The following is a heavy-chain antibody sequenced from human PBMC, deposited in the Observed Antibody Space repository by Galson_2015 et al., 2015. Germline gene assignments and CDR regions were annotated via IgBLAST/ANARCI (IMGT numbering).Heavy chain of an antibody. CDR2: IWCDGSNK. CDR3: ARDPGAYCGGDCSYYFDY. V-gene: IGHV3-33*01. J-gene: IGHJ4*02. D-gene: IGHD2-21*01. CDR1: GFTFGSYG. Sequence: SLRLSCAASGFTFGSYGMHWVRQAPGKGLEWVAVIWCDGSNKYYADSVKGRFTISRDNSKNTLYLQMNSLRAEDTAVYYCARDPGAYCGGDCSYYFDYWGQGTLVTVSS.